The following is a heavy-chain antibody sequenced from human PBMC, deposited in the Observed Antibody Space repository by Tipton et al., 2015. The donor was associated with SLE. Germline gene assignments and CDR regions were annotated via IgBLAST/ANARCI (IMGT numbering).Heavy chain of an antibody. J-gene: IGHJ4*02. V-gene: IGHV3-21*01. CDR3: ARDEYDFWSGSPY. CDR1: GFTFDDYA. D-gene: IGHD3-3*01. Sequence: GSLRLSCAASGFTFDDYAMHWVRQAPGKGLEWVSSISSSSSYIYYADSVKGRFTISRDNAKNSLYLQMNSLSAEDTAVYYCARDEYDFWSGSPYWGQGTLVTVSS. CDR2: ISSSSSYI.